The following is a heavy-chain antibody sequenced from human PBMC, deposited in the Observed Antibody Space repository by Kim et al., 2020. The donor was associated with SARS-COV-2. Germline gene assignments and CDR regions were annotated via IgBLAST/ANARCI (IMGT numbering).Heavy chain of an antibody. CDR1: GFIFGSSE. CDR2: ISDSGVTT. J-gene: IGHJ4*02. V-gene: IGHV3-23*01. Sequence: GGSLRLSCAASGFIFGSSERRWVGKAPWKGLEWVSTISDSGVTTNYADSVKGRFTISRDNSKNTLFLLMNDLRAEDTAIYYCAKDQSERGIFFDYWGQGTQVTISS. CDR3: AKDQSERGIFFDY.